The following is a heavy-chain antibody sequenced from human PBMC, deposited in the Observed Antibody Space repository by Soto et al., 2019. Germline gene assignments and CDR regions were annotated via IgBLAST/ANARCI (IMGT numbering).Heavy chain of an antibody. J-gene: IGHJ5*02. D-gene: IGHD7-27*01. CDR3: AGNWANWFEP. CDR2: IYYSGST. Sequence: PSEIQSLTYTVCGGYISSSSYYWGWIRQPPGKGLEWIGNIYYSGSTYYNPSLKSRVTISVDTSKNQFSLKLSSVTAADTAVYYCAGNWANWFEPWGQGTLVTVSS. CDR1: GGYISSSSYY. V-gene: IGHV4-39*01.